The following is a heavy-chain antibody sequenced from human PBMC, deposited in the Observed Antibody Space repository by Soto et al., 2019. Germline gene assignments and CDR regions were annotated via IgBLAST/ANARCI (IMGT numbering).Heavy chain of an antibody. CDR2: INHSGSP. Sequence: QVQLQQWGAGLLKPSETLSLTCAVYGGSFSGYYWSWVRQPPGKGLEWIGEINHSGSPNYNPSLKSRVTVSVDTAKNQFSLKLSYVTAADTAVYYCARDGDSSGYYFPFDYWGQGTLVTVSS. J-gene: IGHJ4*02. V-gene: IGHV4-34*01. CDR3: ARDGDSSGYYFPFDY. D-gene: IGHD3-22*01. CDR1: GGSFSGYY.